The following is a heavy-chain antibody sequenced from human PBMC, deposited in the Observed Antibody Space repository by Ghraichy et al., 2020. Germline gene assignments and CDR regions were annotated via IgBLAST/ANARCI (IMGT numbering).Heavy chain of an antibody. CDR3: ARERHHYDSSGLYSPNYYYGMDV. Sequence: ASVKVSCKTASAPVSTHVTSCQLESPLQRLKKMGWISAYNGNTNYAQKLQGRVTMTTDTSTSTAYMELRSLRSDDTAVYYCARERHHYDSSGLYSPNYYYGMDVCGHGTTVTVSS. V-gene: IGHV1-18*01. J-gene: IGHJ6*02. D-gene: IGHD3-22*01. CDR1: SAPVSTHV. CDR2: ISAYNGNT.